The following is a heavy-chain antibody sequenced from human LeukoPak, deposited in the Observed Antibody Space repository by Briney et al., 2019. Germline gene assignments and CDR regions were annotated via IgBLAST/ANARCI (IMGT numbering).Heavy chain of an antibody. V-gene: IGHV3-21*01. CDR3: ARSGSGYGAFDI. CDR1: GFTFSSYG. Sequence: GGSLRLSCAASGFTFSSYGMSWVRQAPGKGLEWVSSISSSSSYIYYADSVKGRFTISRDNAKNSLYLQMNSLRAEDTAVYYCARSGSGYGAFDIWGQGTMVTVSS. J-gene: IGHJ3*02. D-gene: IGHD3-10*01. CDR2: ISSSSSYI.